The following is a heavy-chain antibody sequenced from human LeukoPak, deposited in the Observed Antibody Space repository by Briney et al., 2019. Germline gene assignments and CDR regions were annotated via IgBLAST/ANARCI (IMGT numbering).Heavy chain of an antibody. V-gene: IGHV4-34*01. Sequence: PSETLSLTCAVYGGSFSGYYWSWIRQPPGKGLEWIGEINHSGSTNYNPSLKSRVTISVDTSKNQFSLKLSSVTAADTAVYYCARGPYSSGWYLGSWPNFDYWGQGTLVTVSS. J-gene: IGHJ4*02. CDR2: INHSGST. CDR3: ARGPYSSGWYLGSWPNFDY. CDR1: GGSFSGYY. D-gene: IGHD6-19*01.